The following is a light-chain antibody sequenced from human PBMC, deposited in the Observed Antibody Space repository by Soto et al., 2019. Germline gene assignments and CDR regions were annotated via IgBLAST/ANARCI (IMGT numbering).Light chain of an antibody. V-gene: IGKV1-5*03. CDR3: QQYNSYSYT. Sequence: DIQMTQSPSTLSASVGDRVTITCRASQSISSWLAWYQQKPGKAPKLLIYKASNLESGVPSRFRGSGSGTEFTLTISSLQPDDFATYYCQQYNSYSYTFGQGTKLAIK. CDR1: QSISSW. J-gene: IGKJ2*01. CDR2: KAS.